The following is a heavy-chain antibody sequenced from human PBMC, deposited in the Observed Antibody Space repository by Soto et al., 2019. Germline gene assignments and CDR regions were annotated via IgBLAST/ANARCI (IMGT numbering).Heavy chain of an antibody. D-gene: IGHD6-6*01. CDR1: GFTFSSYA. Sequence: GGSLRLSCAASGFTFSSYAMSWVRQAPGKGQEWVSAISGSGETTEYAASVKGRFTISRDDSKSIAYLQMNSLKTKDTAVYYCTRVLGSSSSRWFDPWGQGTLVTVSS. J-gene: IGHJ5*02. CDR3: TRVLGSSSSRWFDP. V-gene: IGHV3-49*04. CDR2: ISGSGETT.